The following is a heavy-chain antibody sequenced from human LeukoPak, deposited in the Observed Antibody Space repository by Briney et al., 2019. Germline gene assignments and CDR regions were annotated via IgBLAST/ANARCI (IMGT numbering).Heavy chain of an antibody. CDR2: LNPSGGST. J-gene: IGHJ3*02. CDR3: AREGHSSPHDAFDI. CDR1: GYTLTIYY. Sequence: ASVTVSCKASGYTLTIYYMHWVRQAPGQGLEWMGILNPSGGSTTYAQRVQGRVTMTRDMSTSTVYMELSSLRSEDTAVYYCAREGHSSPHDAFDIWGQGTMVTVSS. V-gene: IGHV1-46*01. D-gene: IGHD6-13*01.